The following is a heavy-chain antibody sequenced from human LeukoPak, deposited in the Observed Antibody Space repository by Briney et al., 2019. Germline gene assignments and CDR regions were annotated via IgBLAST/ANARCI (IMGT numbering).Heavy chain of an antibody. J-gene: IGHJ4*02. V-gene: IGHV1-18*01. CDR2: ISAYNGNT. CDR1: GYTFTSYG. D-gene: IGHD3-9*01. Sequence: ASVKVSCKASGYTFTSYGISWVRQAPGQGLEWMGWISAYNGNTNYAQKLQGRVTMTTDTSTSTAYMELSSLRSEDTAVYYCATDRYDILTGYYYRYFDYWGQGTLVTVSS. CDR3: ATDRYDILTGYYYRYFDY.